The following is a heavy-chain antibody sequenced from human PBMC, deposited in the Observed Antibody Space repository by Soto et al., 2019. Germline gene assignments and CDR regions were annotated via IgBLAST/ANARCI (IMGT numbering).Heavy chain of an antibody. D-gene: IGHD2-2*01. J-gene: IGHJ4*02. V-gene: IGHV1-69*04. CDR1: RETFYIST. CDR2: IIPILGIA. Sequence: GASVKISCTACRETFYISTIAVLRKKPGQGLEWMGRIIPILGIANYAQKFQGRVTITADKSTSTAYMELSSLRSEDTAVYYCAREDLYCSSTSCYDSVYYFDYWGQGTLVTVSS. CDR3: AREDLYCSSTSCYDSVYYFDY.